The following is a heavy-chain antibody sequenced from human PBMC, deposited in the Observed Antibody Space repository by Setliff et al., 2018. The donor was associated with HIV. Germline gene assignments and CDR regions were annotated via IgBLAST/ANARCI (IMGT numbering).Heavy chain of an antibody. J-gene: IGHJ6*03. V-gene: IGHV4-61*10. D-gene: IGHD3-10*01. CDR1: GDSINSGTYY. Sequence: SETLSLTCTVSGDSINSGTYYWSWIRQPAGKGLEWIGRLHLSGDTNYNPSLKSRVTISVDTSKNQFSLKLSSVTAADTAVYYCARDGPLEGSYRYYYYYMDVWGKGTTVTVSS. CDR3: ARDGPLEGSYRYYYYYMDV. CDR2: LHLSGDT.